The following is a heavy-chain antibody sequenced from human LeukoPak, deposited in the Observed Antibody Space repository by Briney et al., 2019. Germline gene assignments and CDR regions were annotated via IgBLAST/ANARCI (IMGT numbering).Heavy chain of an antibody. CDR3: AGGHGVAAAGTGPYYYYYYMDV. D-gene: IGHD6-13*01. CDR2: INHSGST. Sequence: SETLSLTCAVYGGSFSGYYWSWIRQPPRKGLEWIGEINHSGSTNYNPSLKSRVTISVDTSKNQFSLKLSPVTAADTAVYYCAGGHGVAAAGTGPYYYYYYMDVWGKGTTVTVSS. CDR1: GGSFSGYY. V-gene: IGHV4-34*01. J-gene: IGHJ6*03.